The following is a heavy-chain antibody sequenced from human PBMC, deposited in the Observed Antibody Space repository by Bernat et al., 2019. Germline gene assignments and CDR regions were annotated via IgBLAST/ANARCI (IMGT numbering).Heavy chain of an antibody. Sequence: EVQLLESGGGLVQPGGSLRLSCAASGFTFSSYAMSWVRQAPGKGLEWVSAISGSGGSTYYADSVKGRFTISRDNSKNTLYLQMNSLRAEDTAVYYFSKFGLWQCLAEGDDYWGQGTLVTVSS. J-gene: IGHJ4*02. CDR3: SKFGLWQCLAEGDDY. D-gene: IGHD6-19*01. V-gene: IGHV3-23*01. CDR2: ISGSGGST. CDR1: GFTFSSYA.